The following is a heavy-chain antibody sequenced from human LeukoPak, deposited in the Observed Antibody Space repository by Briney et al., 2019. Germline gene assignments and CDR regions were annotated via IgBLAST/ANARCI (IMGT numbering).Heavy chain of an antibody. D-gene: IGHD2-21*02. J-gene: IGHJ4*02. CDR2: IYYSGST. V-gene: IGHV4-39*01. CDR1: GGSISSSSYY. Sequence: PSETLSLTCTVSGGSISSSSYYWGWIRQPPGKGLEWLGSIYYSGSTYHNPSLKSRVTISVDTSKNQFSLQLSSVTAADTAAYYCARILSSTAIPLDYWGQGTLVTVSS. CDR3: ARILSSTAIPLDY.